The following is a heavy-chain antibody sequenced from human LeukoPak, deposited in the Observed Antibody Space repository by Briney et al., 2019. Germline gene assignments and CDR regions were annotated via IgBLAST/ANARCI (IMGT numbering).Heavy chain of an antibody. J-gene: IGHJ4*02. Sequence: PSETLSLTCNVSGGPINNYYWGWLRQSPGKGLEWIASVYYSGSADYNPPLKSRVTISLDKSKNHFSLSLTSVTAADTAVYYCAREWRGASFDYWGQGTPVTVSS. V-gene: IGHV4-59*01. CDR2: VYYSGSA. CDR3: AREWRGASFDY. D-gene: IGHD1-26*01. CDR1: GGPINNYY.